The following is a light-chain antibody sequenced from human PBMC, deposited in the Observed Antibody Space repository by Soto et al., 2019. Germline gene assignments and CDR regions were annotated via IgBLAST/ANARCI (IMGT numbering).Light chain of an antibody. V-gene: IGKV3-20*01. J-gene: IGKJ4*01. Sequence: EIVLTQSPGTLSLSVGERVTLSCRASQSVSSYLAWYQQTPGQAPRLLIYDTSNRATGTPDRFSGSGSGTDFTRTISRLEPEDFTVYYCQQYGSSPLTFGGGNTVEIK. CDR2: DTS. CDR1: QSVSSY. CDR3: QQYGSSPLT.